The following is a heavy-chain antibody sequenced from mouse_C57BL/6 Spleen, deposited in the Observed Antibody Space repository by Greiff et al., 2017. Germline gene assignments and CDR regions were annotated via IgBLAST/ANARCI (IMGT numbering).Heavy chain of an antibody. J-gene: IGHJ2*01. CDR2: IHPNRGST. D-gene: IGHD1-1*01. Sequence: VQLQQPGAELVKPGASVKLSCKASGYTFTSYWMHWVKQRPGQGLEWIGMIHPNRGSTNYNEKFKSKATLTVDKSSSTAYMQLSSLTSEDSAVYYCARRGTTVVAGGYWGQGTTLTVSS. CDR1: GYTFTSYW. V-gene: IGHV1-64*01. CDR3: ARRGTTVVAGGY.